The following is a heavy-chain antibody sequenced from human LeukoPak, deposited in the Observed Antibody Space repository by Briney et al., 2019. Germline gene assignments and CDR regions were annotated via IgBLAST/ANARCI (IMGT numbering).Heavy chain of an antibody. V-gene: IGHV3-30*02. D-gene: IGHD6-13*01. J-gene: IGHJ3*02. CDR3: AKALNPFAAGHYDAFDI. Sequence: QPGGSLRLSCAASGFTFSSYGMHWVRQAPGKGLEWVAFIRYDGSNKYYADSVKGRFTISRDNSKNTLYLQMNSLRAEDTAVYYCAKALNPFAAGHYDAFDIWGQGTMVTVSS. CDR2: IRYDGSNK. CDR1: GFTFSSYG.